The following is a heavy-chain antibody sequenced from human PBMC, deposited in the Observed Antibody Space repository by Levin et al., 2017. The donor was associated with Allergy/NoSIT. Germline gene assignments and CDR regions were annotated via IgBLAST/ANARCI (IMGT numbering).Heavy chain of an antibody. J-gene: IGHJ3*02. CDR1: GVAFSSYS. D-gene: IGHD2/OR15-2a*01. CDR2: ISSSSSSI. Sequence: GGSLRLSCVASGVAFSSYSMNWVRQAPGKGLEWISYISSSSSSIDYADSVKGRFTISRDNAKNSLFLQMNSLGDADTAVYFCAGMKRNILQSFGIWGQGTMVTVSS. V-gene: IGHV3-48*02. CDR3: AGMKRNILQSFGI.